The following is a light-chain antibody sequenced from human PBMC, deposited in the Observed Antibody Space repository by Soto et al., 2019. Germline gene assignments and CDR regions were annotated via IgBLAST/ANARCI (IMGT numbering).Light chain of an antibody. CDR1: QGISRW. CDR2: SAS. V-gene: IGKV1-12*01. J-gene: IGKJ3*01. Sequence: DIQMTQSPSSVSASVGDRVTISCRASQGISRWVAWYQQKPGKAPSLLIYSASTLYSGVPSRFSGSGPGTDLTLTISSLQPEDFATYDCQQGDSFPLTCGPGTKVDIK. CDR3: QQGDSFPLT.